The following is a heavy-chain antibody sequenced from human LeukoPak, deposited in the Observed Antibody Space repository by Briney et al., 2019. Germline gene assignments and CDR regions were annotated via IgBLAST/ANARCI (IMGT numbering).Heavy chain of an antibody. Sequence: GGSLRLSCAASGFTFSSYAMSWVRQAPGKGLEWVSAISGSGGSIYYADSVKGRFTISRDNAKNSLYLQMSSLRAEDTAVYYCATVGPYCSGGSCYDYWGQGTLVTVSS. CDR3: ATVGPYCSGGSCYDY. V-gene: IGHV3-23*01. CDR1: GFTFSSYA. D-gene: IGHD2-15*01. CDR2: ISGSGGSI. J-gene: IGHJ4*02.